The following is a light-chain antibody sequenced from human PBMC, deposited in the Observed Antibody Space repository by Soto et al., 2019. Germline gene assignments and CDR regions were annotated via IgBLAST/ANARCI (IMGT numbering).Light chain of an antibody. CDR2: FDS. J-gene: IGLJ2*01. V-gene: IGLV3-21*04. Sequence: SYELTQPPSVSVAPGKTARITCGGNNIGSKSVHWYQQKPGQTPILVIYFDSDRPSGIPGRFSGFNSGTTATLTISRVEAGDEADYYCLVLDSSSEHVVFGGRTLHTVL. CDR3: LVLDSSSEHVV. CDR1: NIGSKS.